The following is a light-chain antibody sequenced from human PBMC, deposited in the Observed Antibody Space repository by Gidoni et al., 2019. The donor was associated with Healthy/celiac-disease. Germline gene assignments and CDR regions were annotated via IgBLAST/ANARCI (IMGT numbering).Light chain of an antibody. CDR3: QQSYSTPSIT. J-gene: IGKJ5*01. CDR2: AAS. V-gene: IGKV1-39*01. Sequence: DIQMTQSPSSLSASVGDRVTITCRASPSISSYLNWYQQKPGKAPKRLIYAASSLQSGVPSRFSGSGSGTDFTLTISSLQPEDFATYYCQQSYSTPSITFGQGTRLEIK. CDR1: PSISSY.